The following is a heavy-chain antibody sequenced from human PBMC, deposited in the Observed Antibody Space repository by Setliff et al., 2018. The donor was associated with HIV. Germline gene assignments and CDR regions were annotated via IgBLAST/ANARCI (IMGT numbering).Heavy chain of an antibody. D-gene: IGHD3-3*01. CDR3: SSVLFHLGWLSTTHDAFDV. V-gene: IGHV4-34*01. CDR2: INHSGRT. Sequence: PSETLSLTCAVYGGSFSGYYWSWNRQPPGKGLEWIGEINHSGRTNYNPSLKRRVTISVDTSMNQFSLNLTSVTAADTAVYFCSSVLFHLGWLSTTHDAFDVWGPGTLVTVSS. J-gene: IGHJ3*01. CDR1: GGSFSGYY.